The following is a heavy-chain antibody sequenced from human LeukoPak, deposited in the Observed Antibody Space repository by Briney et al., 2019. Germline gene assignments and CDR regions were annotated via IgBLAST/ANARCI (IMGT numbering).Heavy chain of an antibody. CDR2: MNPNSANT. Sequence: GASVKVSCKASGYTFTSYDINWVRQATGQGLEWMGWMNPNSANTGYAQKFQGRVTMTRNTSVSTAYMEMSSLRSEDTAVYYCARAIKYYYDSSGYYAYYLDYWGQGTLVTVSS. J-gene: IGHJ4*02. CDR3: ARAIKYYYDSSGYYAYYLDY. CDR1: GYTFTSYD. D-gene: IGHD3-22*01. V-gene: IGHV1-8*01.